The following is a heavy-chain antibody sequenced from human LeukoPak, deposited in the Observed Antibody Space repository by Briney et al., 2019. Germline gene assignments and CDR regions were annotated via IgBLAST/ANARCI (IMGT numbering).Heavy chain of an antibody. Sequence: ASVKVSCKASGYTFTGYDISWVRQAPGQRLEWMGWISAYNGNTNYAQKLQARVTLTTDTSTSTAYMDLRSLRSDDTAVYYCAREWQWLSAFDIWGQGTMVTVSS. V-gene: IGHV1-18*01. CDR3: AREWQWLSAFDI. CDR1: GYTFTGYD. CDR2: ISAYNGNT. D-gene: IGHD6-19*01. J-gene: IGHJ3*02.